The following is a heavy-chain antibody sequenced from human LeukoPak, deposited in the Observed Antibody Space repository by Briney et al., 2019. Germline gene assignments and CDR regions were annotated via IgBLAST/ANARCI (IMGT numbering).Heavy chain of an antibody. CDR3: ARHEWQQLVKFDY. Sequence: PSETLSLTCTVSGDSITSSSYYWGWIRQPPGKGLEWIGTIYYSGSTYYNPSLKGRVTISADTSKNQFSLKVSSVTAADTAVYYCARHEWQQLVKFDYWGQGALVTVSS. CDR2: IYYSGST. D-gene: IGHD6-13*01. J-gene: IGHJ4*02. CDR1: GDSITSSSYY. V-gene: IGHV4-39*01.